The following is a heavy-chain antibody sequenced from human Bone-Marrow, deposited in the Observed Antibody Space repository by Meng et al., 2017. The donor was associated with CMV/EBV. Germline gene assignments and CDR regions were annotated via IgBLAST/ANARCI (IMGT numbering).Heavy chain of an antibody. CDR2: IWYDGSNK. J-gene: IGHJ6*02. V-gene: IGHV3-33*01. D-gene: IGHD3-10*01. Sequence: GESLKISCAASGFTFSSYGMHWVRQAPGKGLEWVAVIWYDGSNKYYADSVKGRFTISRDNSKNTLYLQMNSLRAEDTAVYYCARDPPDQRITMVRGVIWGMDVWGQGTTVTVSS. CDR1: GFTFSSYG. CDR3: ARDPPDQRITMVRGVIWGMDV.